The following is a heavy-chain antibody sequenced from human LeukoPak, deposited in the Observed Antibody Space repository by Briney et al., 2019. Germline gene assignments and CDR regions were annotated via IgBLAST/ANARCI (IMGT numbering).Heavy chain of an antibody. CDR2: INPNGGGT. CDR3: AREVREYYDSSGYYIRNPSPDFDY. D-gene: IGHD3-22*01. CDR1: GYTFTGYY. V-gene: IGHV1-2*02. J-gene: IGHJ4*02. Sequence: GASVKVSCKASGYTFTGYYMHWVRQAPGQGLEWMGWINPNGGGTNYAQKFQGRVTMTRDTSISTAYMELSRLRSDDTAVYYCAREVREYYDSSGYYIRNPSPDFDYWGQGTLVTVSS.